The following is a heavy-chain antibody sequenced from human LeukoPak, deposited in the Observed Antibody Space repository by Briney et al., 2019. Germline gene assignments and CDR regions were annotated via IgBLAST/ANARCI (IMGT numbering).Heavy chain of an antibody. CDR3: ARESLVSGSPNYYYYGMDV. D-gene: IGHD3-10*01. V-gene: IGHV1-69*04. CDR2: IIPILGIA. J-gene: IGHJ6*02. CDR1: GGTFSSYA. Sequence: SVKLSCKASGGTFSSYAISWVRQAPGQGLEWMGRIIPILGIANYAQKFQGRVTITADKSTSTAYMELSSLRSEDTAVYYCARESLVSGSPNYYYYGMDVWGQGTTVTVSS.